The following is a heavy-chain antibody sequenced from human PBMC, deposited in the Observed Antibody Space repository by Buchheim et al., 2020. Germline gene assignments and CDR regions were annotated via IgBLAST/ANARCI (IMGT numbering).Heavy chain of an antibody. Sequence: HLQLQESDSGLVKPSETLSLTCAVSGDPITSGPYSWSWLRQRPGKGLEWIGYTYHSASPNYNPSLKRPVIISVYKTKNPFSLNLRSMTAADTAVYYCARGYRYAYYFDYWGQGTL. CDR2: TYHSASP. D-gene: IGHD3-16*02. V-gene: IGHV4-30-2*01. CDR3: ARGYRYAYYFDY. J-gene: IGHJ4*02. CDR1: GDPITSGPYS.